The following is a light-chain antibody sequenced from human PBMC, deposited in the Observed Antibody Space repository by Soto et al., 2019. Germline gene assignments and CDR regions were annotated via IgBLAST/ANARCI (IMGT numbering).Light chain of an antibody. CDR3: QHSDSFPIT. CDR1: QDITNF. J-gene: IGKJ5*01. Sequence: DTQMTQSPSSLSASVGDRVTITCQASQDITNFLNWYQQKPGEAPKVLIYDVSNLHTGFPSRFSGSGSRTHSSLSISTLQPEDFATYCGQHSDSFPITFGQGTRL. V-gene: IGKV1-33*01. CDR2: DVS.